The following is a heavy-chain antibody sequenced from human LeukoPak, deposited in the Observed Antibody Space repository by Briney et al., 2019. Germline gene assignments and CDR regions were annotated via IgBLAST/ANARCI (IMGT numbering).Heavy chain of an antibody. D-gene: IGHD6-13*01. CDR1: GFTFSSYA. CDR3: AKFPALYSSSWYHFDY. CDR2: ISGSGGST. V-gene: IGHV3-23*01. Sequence: GGSLRLSCAASGFTFSSYAMSWVRQAPGKGLEWVSAISGSGGSTYYADSVKGRFTISRDNSKNTLYLQMNSLRAEDTAVYYCAKFPALYSSSWYHFDYWGQGTLVTVSS. J-gene: IGHJ4*02.